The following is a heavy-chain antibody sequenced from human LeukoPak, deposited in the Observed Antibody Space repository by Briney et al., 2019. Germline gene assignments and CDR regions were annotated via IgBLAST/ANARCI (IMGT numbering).Heavy chain of an antibody. J-gene: IGHJ5*02. CDR1: GGSISSSTYY. D-gene: IGHD3-9*01. CDR2: IYYSGST. CDR3: ARQDRYADWLLTHEEYNWFDP. V-gene: IGHV4-39*01. Sequence: SETLSLTCTVSGGSISSSTYYWGWIRQPPGKGLEWIGSIYYSGSTYYNPSLKSRVTISVDTSKNQFSLKLSSVTAADTAVYYCARQDRYADWLLTHEEYNWFDPWGQGTLVTVSS.